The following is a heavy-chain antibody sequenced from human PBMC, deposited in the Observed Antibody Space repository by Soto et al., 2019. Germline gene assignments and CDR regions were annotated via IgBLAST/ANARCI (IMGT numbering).Heavy chain of an antibody. CDR2: ISAYNGNT. D-gene: IGHD6-13*01. Sequence: QVQLVQSGAEVKKPGASVKVSCKASGYTVTSYVISWVRQAPGQGLEWMGWISAYNGNTNYAQKLQGRVNMTTDTSTSTAYMELRSLRSDDTAVYYCASYRAQLVWYGMDVWGQGTTVTVSS. CDR1: GYTVTSYV. CDR3: ASYRAQLVWYGMDV. J-gene: IGHJ6*02. V-gene: IGHV1-18*01.